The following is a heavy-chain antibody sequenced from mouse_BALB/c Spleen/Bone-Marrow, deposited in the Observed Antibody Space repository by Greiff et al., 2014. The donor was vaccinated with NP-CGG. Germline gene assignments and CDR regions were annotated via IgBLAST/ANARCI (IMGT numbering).Heavy chain of an antibody. CDR3: ATMITDWYFDV. J-gene: IGHJ1*01. V-gene: IGHV14-3*02. Sequence: VQLKHSGAELVKPGASVKLSCTASGFNIKDTYMHWVKQRPEQGLEWIGRIDPANGNTKYDPKSQGKATITADTSSNTAYLQLSSLTSEDTAVYYCATMITDWYFDVWGAGTTVTVSS. CDR2: IDPANGNT. CDR1: GFNIKDTY. D-gene: IGHD2-4*01.